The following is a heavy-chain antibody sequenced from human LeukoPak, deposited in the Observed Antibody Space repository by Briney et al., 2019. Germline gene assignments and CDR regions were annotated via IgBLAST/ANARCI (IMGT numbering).Heavy chain of an antibody. Sequence: PSETLSLTCTVSGGSFEHYFWSWIRQPPGKGLEWIGYVYYSGSTDYSPSLKSRLTISADTSTNQFSLKLSSVTAADTAVYYCASHRRSHGSEYWGQGSLVTVSS. CDR3: ASHRRSHGSEY. J-gene: IGHJ4*02. CDR1: GGSFEHYF. CDR2: VYYSGST. D-gene: IGHD3-10*01. V-gene: IGHV4-59*01.